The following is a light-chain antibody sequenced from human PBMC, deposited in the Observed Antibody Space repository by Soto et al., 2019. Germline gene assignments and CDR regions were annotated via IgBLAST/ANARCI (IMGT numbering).Light chain of an antibody. V-gene: IGKV3-20*01. J-gene: IGKJ1*01. Sequence: EIVLTQSPGTLSLSPGERATLSCRATQSVISSRLAWYQQNHGQTPRLIIYGASSRETGIPDRFSGSGSGTECTLTISRLEPEDFEVDDCQQYGSSTPTFGQGTKVDIK. CDR1: QSVISSR. CDR2: GAS. CDR3: QQYGSSTPT.